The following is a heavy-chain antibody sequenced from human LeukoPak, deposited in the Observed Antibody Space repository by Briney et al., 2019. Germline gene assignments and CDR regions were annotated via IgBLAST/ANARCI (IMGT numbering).Heavy chain of an antibody. CDR1: RFTFSSYA. D-gene: IGHD1-26*01. J-gene: IGHJ4*02. CDR3: AKDISSGSYYYYFDY. Sequence: GGSLRLSCAACRFTFSSYAMSWVRQAPGKGLEWISGISGSGGSTHYADSVKGRFTISRDNSKNTLYLQMNSLRAEDTAVYYCAKDISSGSYYYYFDYWGQGTLVTVSS. CDR2: ISGSGGST. V-gene: IGHV3-23*01.